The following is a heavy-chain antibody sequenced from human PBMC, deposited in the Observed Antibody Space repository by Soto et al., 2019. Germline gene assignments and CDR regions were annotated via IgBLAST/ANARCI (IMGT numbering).Heavy chain of an antibody. J-gene: IGHJ4*02. CDR3: AREMVRGVGSDY. Sequence: ASVKVSCKASGGTFSSYAISWVRQAPGQGLEWMGGISTNNGNTKYAQKLQGRVTMTTDTSTSTAYMELRSLRSDDTAVFYCAREMVRGVGSDYWGQGTLVTVSS. V-gene: IGHV1-18*01. CDR2: ISTNNGNT. D-gene: IGHD3-10*01. CDR1: GGTFSSYA.